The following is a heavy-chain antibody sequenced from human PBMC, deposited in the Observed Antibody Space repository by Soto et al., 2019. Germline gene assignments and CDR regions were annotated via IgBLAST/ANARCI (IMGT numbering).Heavy chain of an antibody. CDR3: AKGDWFDP. V-gene: IGHV3-30*18. J-gene: IGHJ5*02. CDR2: ISYDGSNK. Sequence: QVQLVESGGGVVQPGRSLRLSCAASGFTFSNYGMHWVRQAPGKGLEWVAVISYDGSNKYYADSVKGRFSISRDNSKNTLYLQMNSLRAGDRAGYYCAKGDWFDPWGQGTLVTVSS. CDR1: GFTFSNYG.